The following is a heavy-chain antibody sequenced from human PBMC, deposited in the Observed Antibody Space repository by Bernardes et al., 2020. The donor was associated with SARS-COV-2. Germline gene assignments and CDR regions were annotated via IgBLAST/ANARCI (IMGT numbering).Heavy chain of an antibody. Sequence: GGSLRPSCATSGFNFRNNAMNWVRQAPRKGLEWVSGIGGDSQRWYADSVKGRFTISRDNSEMTVYLQMDSLRDDDTAVYYCAKDLYGFAAMDVWGQGTTVTV. J-gene: IGHJ6*02. V-gene: IGHV3-23*01. CDR3: AKDLYGFAAMDV. D-gene: IGHD3-10*01. CDR2: IGGDSQR. CDR1: GFNFRNNA.